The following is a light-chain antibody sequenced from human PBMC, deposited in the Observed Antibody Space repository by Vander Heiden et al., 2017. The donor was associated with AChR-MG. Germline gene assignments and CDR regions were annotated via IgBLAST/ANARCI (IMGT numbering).Light chain of an antibody. CDR2: GND. V-gene: IGLV1-40*01. CDR1: IPHIAADYD. CDR3: QSYESSLSAAV. J-gene: IGLJ3*02. Sequence: QSVLTLSPSVSRSPGHRVTIACTGNIPHIAADYDVHWHQLPPGTAPTPLNYGNDNRPSGVPDRCSGSKSGASAALAIAGLQAGDEADYYCQSYESSLSAAVFGGGTKLTVL.